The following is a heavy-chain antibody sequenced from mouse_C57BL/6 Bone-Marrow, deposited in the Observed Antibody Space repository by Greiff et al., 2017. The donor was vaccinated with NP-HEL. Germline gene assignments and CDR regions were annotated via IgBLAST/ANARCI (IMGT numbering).Heavy chain of an antibody. J-gene: IGHJ3*01. D-gene: IGHD2-5*01. CDR1: GYTFTDYN. CDR2: INPNNGGT. Sequence: EVQLVESGPELVKPGASVKMSCKASGYTFTDYNMHWVKQSHGKSLEWIGYINPNNGGTSYNQKFKGKATLTVNKSSSTAYMELRSLTSEDSAVYYCARYYSNPAWFAYWGQGTLVTVSA. V-gene: IGHV1-22*01. CDR3: ARYYSNPAWFAY.